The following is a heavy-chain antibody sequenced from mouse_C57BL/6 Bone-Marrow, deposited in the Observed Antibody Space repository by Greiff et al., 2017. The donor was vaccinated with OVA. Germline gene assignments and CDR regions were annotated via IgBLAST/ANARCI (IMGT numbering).Heavy chain of an antibody. V-gene: IGHV1-19*01. J-gene: IGHJ3*01. CDR1: GYTFTDYY. CDR3: AREGLYYYGSSAWFAY. CDR2: INPYNGGT. Sequence: VQLQQSGPVLVKPGASVKMSCKASGYTFTDYYMNWVKQSHGKSLEWIGVINPYNGGTSYNQKFKGKATLTVDKSSSTAYMELNSLTSEDSAVYYCAREGLYYYGSSAWFAYWGQGTLVTVSA. D-gene: IGHD1-1*01.